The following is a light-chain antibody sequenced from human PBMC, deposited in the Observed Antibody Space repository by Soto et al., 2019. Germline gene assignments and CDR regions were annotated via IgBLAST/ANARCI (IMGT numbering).Light chain of an antibody. Sequence: QSVLTQPPSASGTPGQRLTISCSGSSSNIGSNYVYWYQQFPGAAPKLLIYSNTQRPSGVPDRFSGSKYGTSASLAIRGLRSEDEADYYCASWDDSLSGRYVFGTGTKVTVL. CDR3: ASWDDSLSGRYV. V-gene: IGLV1-47*02. J-gene: IGLJ1*01. CDR1: SSNIGSNY. CDR2: SNT.